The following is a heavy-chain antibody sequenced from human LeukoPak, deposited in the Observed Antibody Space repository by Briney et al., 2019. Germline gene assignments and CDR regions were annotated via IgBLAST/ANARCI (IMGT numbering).Heavy chain of an antibody. CDR1: GYSISSGYY. CDR2: IYHSGST. D-gene: IGHD2-2*01. CDR3: ARAGQGYCTSASCYLSLDY. V-gene: IGHV4-38-2*02. J-gene: IGHJ4*02. Sequence: SETLSLTCTVSGYSISSGYYWGWIRQPPGKGLEWIGSIYHSGSTNYNPSLKSRVAISVDKSKNQFSLNLISVTAADTAVYYCARAGQGYCTSASCYLSLDYWGQGTLVTVSS.